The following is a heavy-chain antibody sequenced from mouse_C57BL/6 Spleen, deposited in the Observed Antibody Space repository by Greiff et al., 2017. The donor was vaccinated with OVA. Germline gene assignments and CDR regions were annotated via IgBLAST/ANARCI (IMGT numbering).Heavy chain of an antibody. V-gene: IGHV1-15*01. Sequence: QVHVKQSGAELVRPGASVTLSCKASGYTFTDYEMHWVKQTPVHGLEWIGAIDPETGGTAYNQKFKGKAILTADKSSSTAYMELRSLTSEDSAVYYCTRSEAYYSNYYFDYWGQGTTLTVSS. CDR1: GYTFTDYE. CDR3: TRSEAYYSNYYFDY. D-gene: IGHD2-5*01. CDR2: IDPETGGT. J-gene: IGHJ2*01.